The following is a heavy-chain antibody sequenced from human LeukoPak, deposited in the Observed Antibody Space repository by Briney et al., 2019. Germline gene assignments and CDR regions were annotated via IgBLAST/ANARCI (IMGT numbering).Heavy chain of an antibody. D-gene: IGHD6-19*01. Sequence: SGTLSLTCAVSGGSISSSNWWSWVRQPPGKGLEWIGEIYHSGSTNYNPSLKSRVTISVDKSKNQFSLKLSSVTAADTAVYYCARSDGSGWYVFDYWGQGTLVTVSS. CDR1: GGSISSSNW. CDR2: IYHSGST. J-gene: IGHJ4*02. V-gene: IGHV4-4*02. CDR3: ARSDGSGWYVFDY.